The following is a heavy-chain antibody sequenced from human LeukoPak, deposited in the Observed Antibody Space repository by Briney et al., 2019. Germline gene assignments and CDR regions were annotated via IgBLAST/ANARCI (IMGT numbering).Heavy chain of an antibody. D-gene: IGHD4-17*01. CDR3: ARDLAYGDYISDY. V-gene: IGHV3-66*01. Sequence: GGSLRLSCAASGITFSRNYMNWVRQAPGKGLEWVSVIYSGDTTHYADSVKGRFSISRDNSKNTLYLQMNNLRVEDTAVYYCARDLAYGDYISDYWGQGTLVTVSS. CDR2: IYSGDTT. CDR1: GITFSRNY. J-gene: IGHJ4*02.